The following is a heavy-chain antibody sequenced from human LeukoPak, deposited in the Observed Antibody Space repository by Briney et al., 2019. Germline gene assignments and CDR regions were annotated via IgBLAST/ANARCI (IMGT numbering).Heavy chain of an antibody. CDR2: INPNSGGT. CDR3: ASASSGWYFDY. Sequence: ASVKVSCKASGYTFTSYAMNWVRQAPGQGLEWMGWINPNSGGTNYAQKFQGRVTMTRDTSISTAYMELSRLRSDDTAVYYCASASSGWYFDYWGQGTLVTVSS. J-gene: IGHJ4*02. V-gene: IGHV1-2*02. D-gene: IGHD6-19*01. CDR1: GYTFTSYA.